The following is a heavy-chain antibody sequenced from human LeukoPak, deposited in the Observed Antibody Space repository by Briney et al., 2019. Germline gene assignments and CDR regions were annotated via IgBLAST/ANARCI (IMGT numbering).Heavy chain of an antibody. CDR2: IYSGGST. J-gene: IGHJ6*02. V-gene: IGHV3-66*01. Sequence: GGSLRLSCAASGFTVSGNYMSWVRQAPGKGLEWVSVIYSGGSTYYADSVNGRFTISRDNSKNTLYLQMNSLRAGDTAVYYCARDSPYYGMDVWGQGTTVTVSS. CDR3: ARDSPYYGMDV. CDR1: GFTVSGNY.